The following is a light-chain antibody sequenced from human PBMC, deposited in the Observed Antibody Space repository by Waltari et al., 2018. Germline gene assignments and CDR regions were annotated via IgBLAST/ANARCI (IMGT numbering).Light chain of an antibody. CDR3: GSYTSSDTWI. CDR1: SDDVGGYDY. J-gene: IGLJ2*01. V-gene: IGLV2-14*03. Sequence: QSALTQPASVSGSPGQSITISCTGTSDDVGGYDYVSWYQHHPGKAPKLIIYDVSDRPSGVSNRFSVSRSANTASLAISGLQAEDEAHYYCGSYTSSDTWIFGGGTKLTVL. CDR2: DVS.